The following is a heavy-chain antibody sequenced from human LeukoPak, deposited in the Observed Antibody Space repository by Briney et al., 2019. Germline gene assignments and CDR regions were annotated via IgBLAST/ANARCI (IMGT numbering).Heavy chain of an antibody. CDR2: IRYDGSNE. CDR1: GFTFSNFA. J-gene: IGHJ4*02. V-gene: IGHV3-30*02. CDR3: AKGGLRGTYYFDC. Sequence: VQPGGSLRLSCAASGFTFSNFALHWVRQAPGKGLEWVSFIRYDGSNENYADSVKGRFTISRDNSKNTLYLQMNSLRTEDTAVYYCAKGGLRGTYYFDCWGQGTLVTVSS. D-gene: IGHD3-16*01.